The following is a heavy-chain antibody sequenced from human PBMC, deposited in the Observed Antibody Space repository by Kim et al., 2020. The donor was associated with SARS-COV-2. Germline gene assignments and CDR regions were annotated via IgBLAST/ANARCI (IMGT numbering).Heavy chain of an antibody. J-gene: IGHJ5*02. Sequence: SVKVSCKASGGTFSNYAVNWVRQAPGQGLEWMGRILPMVDIPNYARNFQGRLTTPAYKATSTAYMELTGLTSADTAVYYCARGGQVVIDGRVSLTPYDHWGQGALVTVSS. CDR1: GGTFSNYA. V-gene: IGHV1-69*04. CDR2: ILPMVDIP. CDR3: ARGGQVVIDGRVSLTPYDH. D-gene: IGHD2-21*01.